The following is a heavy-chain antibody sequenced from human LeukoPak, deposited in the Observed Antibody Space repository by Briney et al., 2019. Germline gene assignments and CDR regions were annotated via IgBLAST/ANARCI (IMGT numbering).Heavy chain of an antibody. V-gene: IGHV3-21*01. CDR1: GFTFSSYS. CDR3: ARVAQVVDY. Sequence: PGGSLTLSCAASGFTFSSYSMNWLRRSPGKGLEGVSSISSSSSYIYYAHSVKGRFTISRENDKNALYLQMNSVRAEDTAVYYCARVAQVVDYWGQGTLVTVSS. CDR2: ISSSSSYI. J-gene: IGHJ4*02. D-gene: IGHD2-15*01.